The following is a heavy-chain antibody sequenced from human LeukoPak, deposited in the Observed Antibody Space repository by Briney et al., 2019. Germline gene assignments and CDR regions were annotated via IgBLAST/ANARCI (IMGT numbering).Heavy chain of an antibody. CDR2: IRSKAYGGTT. V-gene: IGHV3-49*04. Sequence: GGSLRLSCTASGFTFGDYAMSWGRQAPGKVLEWVGFIRSKAYGGTTEYAASVKGRFTISKDDSKSIAYLQMNSLRAEDTAVYYCAELGITMIGGVWGKGTTVTISS. D-gene: IGHD3-10*02. J-gene: IGHJ6*04. CDR3: AELGITMIGGV. CDR1: GFTFGDYA.